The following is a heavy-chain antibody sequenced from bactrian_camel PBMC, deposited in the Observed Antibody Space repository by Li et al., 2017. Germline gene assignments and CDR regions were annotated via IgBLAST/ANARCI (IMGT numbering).Heavy chain of an antibody. CDR1: GYPFSRYC. Sequence: DVQLVESGGGSVQVGGSLRLSCETSGYPFSRYCMGWFRQGPGKGREGVGAIGRDGTDTYPDSVKGRFTISQDNAKNTLYLQMDSLKPEDTGVYSCAAVFCPRGVVVAAADQYEHWGQGTQVTVS. CDR3: AAVFCPRGVVVAAADQYEH. CDR2: IGRDGTD. V-gene: IGHV3S44*01. J-gene: IGHJ4*01. D-gene: IGHD7*01.